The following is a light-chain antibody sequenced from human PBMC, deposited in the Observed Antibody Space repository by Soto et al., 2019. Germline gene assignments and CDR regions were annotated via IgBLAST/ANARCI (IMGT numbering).Light chain of an antibody. J-gene: IGLJ3*02. V-gene: IGLV1-44*01. CDR3: AAWDDSLNGQGV. CDR2: SNN. Sequence: QAVVTQPPSASGTPGQRVTISCSGSSSNIGSNTVNWYQQLPGTAPKIIIYSNNQRPSGVPDRFSGSKSGTSASLAISGLQSEDEADYYCAAWDDSLNGQGVFGGGTKLTVL. CDR1: SSNIGSNT.